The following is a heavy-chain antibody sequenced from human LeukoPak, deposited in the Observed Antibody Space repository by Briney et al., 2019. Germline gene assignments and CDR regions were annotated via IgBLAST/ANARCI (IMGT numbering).Heavy chain of an antibody. Sequence: GGSLRLSCAASGFTFSDYYMSWIRQAPGKGLEWVSYISSSGSTIYYADSVKGRFTISRDNAKNSLYLQMNSLRAEDTAVYYCARDPRPRRDSSGYYPNYYYYYGMDVWGQGTTVTVSS. V-gene: IGHV3-11*04. CDR1: GFTFSDYY. CDR3: ARDPRPRRDSSGYYPNYYYYYGMDV. CDR2: ISSSGSTI. J-gene: IGHJ6*02. D-gene: IGHD3-22*01.